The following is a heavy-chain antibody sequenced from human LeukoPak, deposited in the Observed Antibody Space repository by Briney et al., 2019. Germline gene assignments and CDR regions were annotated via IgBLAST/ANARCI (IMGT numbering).Heavy chain of an antibody. V-gene: IGHV3-23*01. Sequence: QTGGSLRLSCEASGFTFNNYGMSWVRQAPGKGLEWVSGISASGGITYYADSVKGRFTISRDNFKNTLYVQMNSLRAEDTAVYYCARRLSSWYAFDYWGQGTLVTVSS. CDR1: GFTFNNYG. D-gene: IGHD6-13*01. CDR3: ARRLSSWYAFDY. CDR2: ISASGGIT. J-gene: IGHJ4*02.